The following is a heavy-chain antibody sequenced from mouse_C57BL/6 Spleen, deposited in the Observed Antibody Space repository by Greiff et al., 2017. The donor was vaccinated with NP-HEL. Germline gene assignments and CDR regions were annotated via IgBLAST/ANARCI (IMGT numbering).Heavy chain of an antibody. V-gene: IGHV1-26*01. CDR1: GYTFTDYY. Sequence: VQLQQSGPELVKPGASVKISCKASGYTFTDYYMNWVKQSHGKSLEWIGDINPNNGGTSYNQKFKGKATLTVDKSSSTAYMELRSLTSEDSAVYYCARSDPPYYGSSYWYFDVWGTGTTVTVSS. CDR3: ARSDPPYYGSSYWYFDV. D-gene: IGHD1-1*01. CDR2: INPNNGGT. J-gene: IGHJ1*03.